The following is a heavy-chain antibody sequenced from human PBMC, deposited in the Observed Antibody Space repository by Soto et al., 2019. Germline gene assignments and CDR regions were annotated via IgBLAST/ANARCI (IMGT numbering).Heavy chain of an antibody. Sequence: SETLSLTCPVSGGSINSGDYYWTWVRQPPGKGLEWIGYIYYDGNSQHNPSLKSRVTMSIDTSKNQFSLNLSSVTAADTAVYYCARDRRWLPRGPNNWLDLWGQGTQVTVSS. CDR2: IYYDGNS. CDR1: GGSINSGDYY. D-gene: IGHD5-12*01. V-gene: IGHV4-30-4*01. CDR3: ARDRRWLPRGPNNWLDL. J-gene: IGHJ5*02.